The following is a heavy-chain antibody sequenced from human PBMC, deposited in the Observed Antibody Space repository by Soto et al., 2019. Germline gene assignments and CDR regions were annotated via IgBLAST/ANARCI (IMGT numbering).Heavy chain of an antibody. CDR2: IWYDGSNK. D-gene: IGHD6-13*01. J-gene: IGHJ6*02. CDR1: GFTFSSYG. Sequence: QVQLVESGGGVVQPGRSLRLSCAASGFTFSSYGMHWVRQAPGKGLEWVAVIWYDGSNKYYADSVKGRFTISRDNSKNTMYLQMNRLRAEDTAVYYCARDARGSSSWNGYGMDVWDQGTTVTVSS. CDR3: ARDARGSSSWNGYGMDV. V-gene: IGHV3-33*01.